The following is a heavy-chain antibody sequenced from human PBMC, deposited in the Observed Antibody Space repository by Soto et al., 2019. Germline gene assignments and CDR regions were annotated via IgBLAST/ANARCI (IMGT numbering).Heavy chain of an antibody. CDR2: IKSKTDGGTT. CDR3: TTGYSYGSISYYFDY. V-gene: IGHV3-15*07. CDR1: GFTFSNAW. Sequence: DVQLVESGGGLVKPGGSLRLCCAASGFTFSNAWMNWVRQAPGKGLEWVGRIKSKTDGGTTDYAAPVKGRFTISRDDSKNTLYLQMNSLKTEDTAVYYCTTGYSYGSISYYFDYWGQGTLVTVSS. J-gene: IGHJ4*02. D-gene: IGHD5-18*01.